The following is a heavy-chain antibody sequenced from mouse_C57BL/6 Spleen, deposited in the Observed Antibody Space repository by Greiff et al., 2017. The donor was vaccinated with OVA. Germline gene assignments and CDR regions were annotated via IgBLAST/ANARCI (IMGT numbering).Heavy chain of an antibody. Sequence: QVQLQQSGAELVRPGASVKLSCKASGYTFTDYYINWVQQRPGQGLEWIARIYPGSGNTYYHAKFKGKATLAAEKSSSTAYMQLSSLASEDSPVYFCARDYGSREDWFAYWGQGTLVTVSA. V-gene: IGHV1-76*01. CDR2: IYPGSGNT. CDR3: ARDYGSREDWFAY. D-gene: IGHD1-1*01. J-gene: IGHJ3*01. CDR1: GYTFTDYY.